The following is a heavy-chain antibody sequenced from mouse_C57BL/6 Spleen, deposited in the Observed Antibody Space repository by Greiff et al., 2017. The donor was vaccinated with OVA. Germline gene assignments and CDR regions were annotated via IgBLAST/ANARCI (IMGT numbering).Heavy chain of an antibody. D-gene: IGHD2-4*01. J-gene: IGHJ3*01. CDR2: IWGGGST. Sequence: VKLQESGPGLVAPSQSLSITCTVSGFSFTSYGVDWVRQPPGKGLEWLGVIWGGGSTNYNSARMSRLSISKDNSKSQVFLKMNSLQTDDTAMYDCASSWGDYGGFAYWGQGTLVTVSA. CDR1: GFSFTSYG. V-gene: IGHV2-9*01. CDR3: ASSWGDYGGFAY.